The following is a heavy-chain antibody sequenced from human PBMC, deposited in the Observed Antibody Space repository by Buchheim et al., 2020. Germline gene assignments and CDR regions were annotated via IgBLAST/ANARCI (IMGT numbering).Heavy chain of an antibody. D-gene: IGHD2-2*01. CDR3: ARAGSTSWFDP. J-gene: IGHJ5*02. CDR1: GGSISSGSYY. V-gene: IGHV4-61*02. Sequence: QVQLQESGPGLVKPSQTLSLTCTVSGGSISSGSYYWSWIRQPAGKGLEWIGRIYTSGSTNYNPSPKSRVTRSVDTSKNQFSLKLSSVTAADTAVYYCARAGSTSWFDPWGQGTL. CDR2: IYTSGST.